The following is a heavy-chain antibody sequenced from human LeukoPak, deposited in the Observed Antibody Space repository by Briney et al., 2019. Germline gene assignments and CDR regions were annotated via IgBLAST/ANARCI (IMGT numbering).Heavy chain of an antibody. Sequence: GGSLRLYCAASGFTFSKAWMHWVRQAPGKGLVWVSRIYSDGSDTTYADSVKGRFIISRDNAKNTLYLQMNSLRGDDTAVYYCATDAGHGFSFWGQGTMVTVSS. V-gene: IGHV3-74*03. CDR2: IYSDGSDT. CDR1: GFTFSKAW. D-gene: IGHD3/OR15-3a*01. J-gene: IGHJ3*01. CDR3: ATDAGHGFSF.